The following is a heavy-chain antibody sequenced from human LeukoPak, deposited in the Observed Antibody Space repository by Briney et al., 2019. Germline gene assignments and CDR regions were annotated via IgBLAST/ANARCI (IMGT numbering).Heavy chain of an antibody. J-gene: IGHJ4*02. CDR1: GYTFTSYA. Sequence: ASVKVSCKASGYTFTSYAMHWVRQAPGQRLEWMGWINAGNGNATYIQKFQDRVTFTRDTSASTAYMDLSSLRSEDTAVYYCARVSSGWHGYLDHWGQGTPVTVSS. D-gene: IGHD6-25*01. CDR2: INAGNGNA. V-gene: IGHV1-3*01. CDR3: ARVSSGWHGYLDH.